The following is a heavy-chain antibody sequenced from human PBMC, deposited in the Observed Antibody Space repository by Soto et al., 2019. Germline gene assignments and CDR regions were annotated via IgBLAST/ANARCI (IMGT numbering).Heavy chain of an antibody. J-gene: IGHJ6*02. CDR1: GGSFSGYY. V-gene: IGHV4-34*01. Sequence: SETLSLTCAVYGGSFSGYYWSWIRQPPGKGLEWIGEINHSGSTNYNPSLKSRVTISVDTSKNQFSLRLSSVTAADTAVYYCARGRRSDYYGMDVWGQGTTVTVSS. CDR2: INHSGST. CDR3: ARGRRSDYYGMDV.